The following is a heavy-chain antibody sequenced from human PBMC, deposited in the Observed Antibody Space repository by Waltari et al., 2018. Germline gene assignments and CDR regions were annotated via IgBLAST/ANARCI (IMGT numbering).Heavy chain of an antibody. V-gene: IGHV3-23*01. CDR1: GFDLRSYG. CDR2: IRATGYTM. D-gene: IGHD5-12*01. Sequence: EVQLWESGGGWVQAGGSLRLSCEASGFDLRSYGVSWVRQSAGKGLQWVSSIRATGYTMAYAESLRGRVAISRDNSKNTVYLDITSLGADDTAKYFCVRKNRGNVGWLGSDFDAWGQGTLVTVSS. J-gene: IGHJ4*02. CDR3: VRKNRGNVGWLGSDFDA.